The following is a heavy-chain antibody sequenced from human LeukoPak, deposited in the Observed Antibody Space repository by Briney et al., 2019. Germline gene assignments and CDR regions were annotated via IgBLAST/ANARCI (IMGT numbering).Heavy chain of an antibody. CDR1: GGTFSSYA. D-gene: IGHD6-13*01. Sequence: SVKVSCKASGGTFSSYAISWVRQAPGQGLEWMGWIIPIFGTANYAQKFQGRVTITADESTSTAYMELSSLRSEDTAVYYCASSPPSSSWYDWFDHWGQGTLVTVSS. CDR2: IIPIFGTA. CDR3: ASSPPSSSWYDWFDH. V-gene: IGHV1-69*01. J-gene: IGHJ5*02.